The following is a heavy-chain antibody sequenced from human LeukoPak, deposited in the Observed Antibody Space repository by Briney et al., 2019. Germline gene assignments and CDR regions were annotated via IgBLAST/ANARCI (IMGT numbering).Heavy chain of an antibody. CDR1: GFTFSDYY. D-gene: IGHD2-2*01. Sequence: GGSLRLSCAASGFTFSDYYMSWIRQAPGKGLEGVSYVSGSGSIMYYADSVKGRFTISRDNAKNSLYLQMNSLRAEDTAVYYCASRIRYCSSTSCLDYWGQGTLVTVSS. J-gene: IGHJ4*02. CDR2: VSGSGSIM. CDR3: ASRIRYCSSTSCLDY. V-gene: IGHV3-11*01.